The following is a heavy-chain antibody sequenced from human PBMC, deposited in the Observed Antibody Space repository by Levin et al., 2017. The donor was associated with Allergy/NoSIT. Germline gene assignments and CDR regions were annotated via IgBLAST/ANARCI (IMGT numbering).Heavy chain of an antibody. Sequence: GGSLRLSCAASGFTFSSYSMNWVRQAPGKGLEWVSYVSSGSGIIYYADSVKGRFTISRDNAKNSLYLQMNSLRDEDTAVYYCARGSVVIPWWYFDLWGRGTLVTVSS. V-gene: IGHV3-48*02. CDR1: GFTFSSYS. CDR2: VSSGSGII. J-gene: IGHJ2*01. CDR3: ARGSVVIPWWYFDL. D-gene: IGHD3-22*01.